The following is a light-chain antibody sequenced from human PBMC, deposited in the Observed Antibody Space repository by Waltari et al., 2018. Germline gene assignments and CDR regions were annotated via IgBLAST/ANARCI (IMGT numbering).Light chain of an antibody. Sequence: SSELTQDPAVSVALGQTVRITCQGDRLRSYYASWYQPKPGQAPVLVIYGKNNRPSGIPDRFSGSSSGNTASLTITGAQAEDEADYYCNSRDSSGNHLDVVFGGGTKLTVL. V-gene: IGLV3-19*01. J-gene: IGLJ2*01. CDR3: NSRDSSGNHLDVV. CDR1: RLRSYY. CDR2: GKN.